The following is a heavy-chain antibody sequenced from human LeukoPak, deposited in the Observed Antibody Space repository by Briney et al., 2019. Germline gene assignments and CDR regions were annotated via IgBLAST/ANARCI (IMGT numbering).Heavy chain of an antibody. J-gene: IGHJ4*02. V-gene: IGHV3-33*01. CDR1: GFTFSSYG. CDR2: IWYDGSNK. CDR3: ARGYCSSTSSPFDY. Sequence: GGSLRLSCAASGFTFSSYGMHWARQAPGKGLEWVAVIWYDGSNKYYADSVKGRFTISRDNSKNTLYLRMNSLRAEDTAVYYCARGYCSSTSSPFDYWGQGTLVTVSS. D-gene: IGHD2-2*01.